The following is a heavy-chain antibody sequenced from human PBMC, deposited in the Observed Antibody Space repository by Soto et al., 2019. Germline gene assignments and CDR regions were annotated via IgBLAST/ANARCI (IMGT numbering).Heavy chain of an antibody. D-gene: IGHD5-18*01. V-gene: IGHV3-30-3*01. CDR1: GFTFSSYA. CDR2: ISYDGSNK. CDR3: ASRGYSYGYDY. Sequence: GGSLRLSCAASGFTFSSYAMHWVRQAPGKGLEWVAVISYDGSNKYYADSVKGRFTISRDNSKNTLYLQMNSLRAEDTAVYYCASRGYSYGYDYWGQGTLVTVSS. J-gene: IGHJ4*02.